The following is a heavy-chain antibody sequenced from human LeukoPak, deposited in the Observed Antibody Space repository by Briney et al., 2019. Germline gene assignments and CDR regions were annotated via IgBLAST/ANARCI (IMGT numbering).Heavy chain of an antibody. J-gene: IGHJ6*03. CDR1: GFTFSDYY. V-gene: IGHV3-11*01. CDR2: ISSSGSTI. D-gene: IGHD5-24*01. Sequence: GGSLRLSCAASGFTFSDYYMSWIRQAPGKGLEWVSYISSSGSTIYYADSVKGRFTISRDNAKNSLYLQMNSLRAEDTAVYYCARLLEPATGYYMDVWGKGTTVTISS. CDR3: ARLLEPATGYYMDV.